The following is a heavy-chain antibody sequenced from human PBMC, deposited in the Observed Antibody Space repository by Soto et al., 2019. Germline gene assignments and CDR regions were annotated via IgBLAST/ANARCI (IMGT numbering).Heavy chain of an antibody. J-gene: IGHJ4*02. V-gene: IGHV3-7*01. CDR1: GFTFSSYW. Sequence: PGGSLRLSCAASGFTFSSYWMSWVRQAPGKGLEWVANIKQDGSEKYYVDSVKGRFTISRDNAKNSLYLQMNSLRAEDTAVYYCARHCSGGSCDLTIHYYFDYWGQGTLVTVSS. CDR3: ARHCSGGSCDLTIHYYFDY. D-gene: IGHD2-15*01. CDR2: IKQDGSEK.